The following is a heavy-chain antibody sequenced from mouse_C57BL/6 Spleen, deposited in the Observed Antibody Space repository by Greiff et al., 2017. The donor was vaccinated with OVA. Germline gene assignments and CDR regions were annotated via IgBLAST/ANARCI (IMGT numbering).Heavy chain of an antibody. D-gene: IGHD2-1*01. V-gene: IGHV1-82*01. Sequence: QVQLQQSGSELVKPGASVKISCKASGYAFSSSWMNWVKQRPGKGLEWIGRIYPGDGDTNYNGKFKGKATLTADKSSSTAYMQLSSLTSEDSAVYFCARSGDGNYDYWGQGTTLTVSS. CDR3: ARSGDGNYDY. J-gene: IGHJ2*01. CDR1: GYAFSSSW. CDR2: IYPGDGDT.